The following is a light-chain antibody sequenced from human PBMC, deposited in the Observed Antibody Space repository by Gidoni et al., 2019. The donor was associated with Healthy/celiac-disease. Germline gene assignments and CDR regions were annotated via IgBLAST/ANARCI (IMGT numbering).Light chain of an antibody. CDR2: GAS. CDR1: PSVSSSF. J-gene: IGKJ4*01. Sequence: ELVLTQSPGTLSLSPGERATLSCRASPSVSSSFLAWYQQKPGQAPRLLIYGASSRATGIPDRFSGSGSGTDFTLTISRLEPEDFAVYYCQQYGSSPLTFGGXTKVEIK. V-gene: IGKV3-20*01. CDR3: QQYGSSPLT.